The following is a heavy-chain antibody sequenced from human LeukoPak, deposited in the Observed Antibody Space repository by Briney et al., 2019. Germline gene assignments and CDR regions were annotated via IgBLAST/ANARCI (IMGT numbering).Heavy chain of an antibody. CDR2: ISYDGSNK. CDR1: GFTFSSYA. CDR3: ARDGDGSSWVYYYFDY. J-gene: IGHJ4*02. Sequence: GGSLRLSCAASGFTFSSYAMHWVRQAPGKGLEWVAVISYDGSNKYYADSVKGRFTISRDNSKNTLYLQMNSLRAKDTAVYYCARDGDGSSWVYYYFDYWGQGTLVTVSS. V-gene: IGHV3-30*04. D-gene: IGHD6-13*01.